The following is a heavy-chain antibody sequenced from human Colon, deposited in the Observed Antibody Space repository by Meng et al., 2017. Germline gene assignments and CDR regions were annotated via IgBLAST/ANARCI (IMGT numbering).Heavy chain of an antibody. CDR2: FTASSST. D-gene: IGHD3-16*01. V-gene: IGHV3-23*01. CDR1: GFAFSGSS. J-gene: IGHJ4*02. Sequence: GESLKISCAASGFAFSGSSMGWVRQAPGKGLEWVSTFTASSSTFYADSVKGRFTISRDNSKNTLYLQMNSLRAEDTAVYYCAKLTSLWGQGTLVTVSS. CDR3: AKLTSL.